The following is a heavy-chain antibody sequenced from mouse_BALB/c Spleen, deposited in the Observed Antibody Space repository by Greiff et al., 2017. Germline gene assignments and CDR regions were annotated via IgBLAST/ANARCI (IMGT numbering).Heavy chain of an antibody. CDR1: GYTFTSYW. Sequence: VQLQQPGAELVKPGASVKLSCKASGYTFTSYWMHWVKQRPGQGLEWIGEIDPSDSYTNYNQKFKGKATLTVDKSSSTAYMQLSSLTSEDSAVYYCARRITTATDFDYWGQGTTLTVSS. D-gene: IGHD1-2*01. V-gene: IGHV1-69*02. CDR3: ARRITTATDFDY. J-gene: IGHJ2*01. CDR2: IDPSDSYT.